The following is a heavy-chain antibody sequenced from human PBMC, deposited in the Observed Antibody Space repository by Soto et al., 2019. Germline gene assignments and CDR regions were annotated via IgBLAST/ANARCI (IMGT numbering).Heavy chain of an antibody. V-gene: IGHV4-59*04. CDR3: ARLDRYGSGSYPEY. CDR2: ISYSGNS. J-gene: IGHJ4*02. D-gene: IGHD3-10*01. CDR1: GGSISSYY. Sequence: SETLSLTCTVSGGSISSYYWSWIRQPPGKGLEWIGTISYSGNSYYNASLQGRVTVSGDTSKNQFSLKVTSVSAADTAVYYCARLDRYGSGSYPEYWGQGTVVTVSS.